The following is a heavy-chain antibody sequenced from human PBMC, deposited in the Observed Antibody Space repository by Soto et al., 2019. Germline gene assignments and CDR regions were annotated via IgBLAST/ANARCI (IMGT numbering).Heavy chain of an antibody. D-gene: IGHD6-19*01. CDR2: VSHDGRNT. CDR1: GFTFSDYA. V-gene: IGHV3-30*18. Sequence: VQLVESGGGVVQPGRSLRLSCAASGFTFSDYAMHWVRQAPGKGLEWVAVVSHDGRNTHYADSVKGRFTIARDSSKNTVSLEMTSVRAADTDVYSCAKGGRQWLVTSDFNYWGQGALVTVSS. J-gene: IGHJ4*02. CDR3: AKGGRQWLVTSDFNY.